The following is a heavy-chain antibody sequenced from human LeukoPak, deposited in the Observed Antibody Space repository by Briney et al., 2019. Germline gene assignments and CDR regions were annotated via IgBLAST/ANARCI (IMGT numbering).Heavy chain of an antibody. J-gene: IGHJ3*02. CDR1: GFTFDDYA. CDR2: ISWNSGSI. D-gene: IGHD3-16*02. CDR3: ARASVLYDYVWGSYRPADAFDI. V-gene: IGHV3-9*03. Sequence: GRSLRLSCAASGFTFDDYAMHWVRQAPGKGLEGVSGISWNSGSIVYADSVKGRFTISRDNAKNSLYLQMNSLRTEDMALYYCARASVLYDYVWGSYRPADAFDIWGQGTMVTVSS.